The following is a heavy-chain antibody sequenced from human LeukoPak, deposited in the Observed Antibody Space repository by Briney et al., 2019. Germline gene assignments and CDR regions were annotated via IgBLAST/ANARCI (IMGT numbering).Heavy chain of an antibody. CDR2: IHDRGSD. V-gene: IGHV4-61*01. Sequence: SETLTLTCSVSGASITTTNFWWTWIRQSPGRGLEWIGYIHDRGSDKYNPALESRATLSVDTSKNQFSLKLNSVTAADTAVYYCARYGLVEFRNAFHDWGQGTLVSVSS. CDR3: ARYGLVEFRNAFHD. CDR1: GASITTTNFW. J-gene: IGHJ1*01. D-gene: IGHD6-6*01.